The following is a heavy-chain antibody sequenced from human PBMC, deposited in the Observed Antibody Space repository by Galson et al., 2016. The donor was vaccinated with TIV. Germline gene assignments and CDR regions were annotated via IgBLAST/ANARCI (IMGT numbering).Heavy chain of an antibody. CDR2: ISYDGNYK. V-gene: IGHV3-30*03. J-gene: IGHJ6*02. Sequence: SLRLSCAASGFNFRNSAMYWVRQTPGKGLQCVAIISYDGNYKYYAESVKGRFTISRDNSKNTLYLQMNSLRRDDTGLYFCTREDHRYGSAWHSYYYYFGMDVWGQGTTVTVS. CDR3: TREDHRYGSAWHSYYYYFGMDV. D-gene: IGHD6-19*01. CDR1: GFNFRNSA.